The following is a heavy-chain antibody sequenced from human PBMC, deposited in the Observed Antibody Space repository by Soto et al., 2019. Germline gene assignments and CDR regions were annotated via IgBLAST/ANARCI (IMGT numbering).Heavy chain of an antibody. CDR1: GGSFSGYY. V-gene: IGHV4-34*01. D-gene: IGHD6-6*01. Sequence: ASETLSLTCAVYGGSFSGYYWSWIRQPPGKGLEWIGEINHSGSTNYNPSLKSRVTISVDTSKNQFSLKLSSVTAADTAVYYCSRAGYRSSSVFSYWGKGSLVIVAS. CDR2: INHSGST. J-gene: IGHJ4*02. CDR3: SRAGYRSSSVFSY.